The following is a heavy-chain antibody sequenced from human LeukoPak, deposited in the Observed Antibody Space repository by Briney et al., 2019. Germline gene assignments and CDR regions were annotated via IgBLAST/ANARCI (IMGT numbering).Heavy chain of an antibody. V-gene: IGHV4-30-4*08. CDR3: ARKISIEAAAAGTAEYFQH. CDR1: GGSISSGDYY. CDR2: IYYSGST. Sequence: SQTLSLTCIVSGGSISSGDYYWSWIRQPPGKGLEWIGYIYYSGSTYYNPSLKSGVTISVDTSKNQFSLKLSSVTAADTAVYYCARKISIEAAAAGTAEYFQHWGQGTLVTVSS. J-gene: IGHJ1*01. D-gene: IGHD6-13*01.